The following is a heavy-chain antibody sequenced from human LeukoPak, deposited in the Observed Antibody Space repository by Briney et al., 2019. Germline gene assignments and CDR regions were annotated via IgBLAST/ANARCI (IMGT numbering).Heavy chain of an antibody. CDR1: GFTFSSYW. V-gene: IGHV3-7*01. CDR3: ARDPSRGYTYGYGDY. CDR2: IKQDGSEK. J-gene: IGHJ4*02. Sequence: GGSLRLSCAASGFTFSSYWMNWFRQPPGKGLECVANIKQDGSEKYYVDSVKGRFTISRDNAKKSLYLQMNSLRAEDTGVYYCARDPSRGYTYGYGDYWGQGILVTVSS. D-gene: IGHD5-18*01.